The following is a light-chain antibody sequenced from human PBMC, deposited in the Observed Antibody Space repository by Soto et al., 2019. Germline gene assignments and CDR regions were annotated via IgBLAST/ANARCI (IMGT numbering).Light chain of an antibody. CDR3: TAWDDRLRGGM. J-gene: IGLJ3*02. V-gene: IGLV1-47*02. CDR2: DNS. CDR1: SSNIGSNH. Sequence: QLVLTQPPSVSGAPGQRVTISCSGSSSNIGSNHVHWYQHLPGTAPKLLISDNSQRPSGVPDRFSGSRSGTSASLAISGLRSEDEADYYCTAWDDRLRGGMFGGGTQLTVL.